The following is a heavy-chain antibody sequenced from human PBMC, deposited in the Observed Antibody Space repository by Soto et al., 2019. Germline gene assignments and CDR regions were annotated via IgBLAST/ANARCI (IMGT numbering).Heavy chain of an antibody. CDR3: ARLEGYCSGGTCYRTSGWFVP. V-gene: IGHV4-39*01. D-gene: IGHD2-15*01. J-gene: IGHJ5*02. Sequence: QLQLQESGPGLVKPSETLSLTCTVSGGSISSGSYYWGWIRQPPGKGLEWIGTIYYSGSTYYHRSLRSRVTLSVYTSKNQFSLKRTSVTAADAAVYYCARLEGYCSGGTCYRTSGWFVPWGQGTPVTVSS. CDR1: GGSISSGSYY. CDR2: IYYSGST.